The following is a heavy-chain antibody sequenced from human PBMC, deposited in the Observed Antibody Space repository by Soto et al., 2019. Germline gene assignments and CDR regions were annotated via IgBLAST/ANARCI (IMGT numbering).Heavy chain of an antibody. Sequence: QVQLEESGGNVVPPGRSLRLSCAASGFSFSDYGMHWVRQAPGKGLESVALLSYDGDKEYYADSVKGRFTISRDNSKNTVFLQMNSLRPEDTAVYYCGKDLMGEQWLGVMHYWGQGTLVTVSS. CDR3: GKDLMGEQWLGVMHY. J-gene: IGHJ4*02. CDR1: GFSFSDYG. CDR2: LSYDGDKE. V-gene: IGHV3-30*18. D-gene: IGHD6-19*01.